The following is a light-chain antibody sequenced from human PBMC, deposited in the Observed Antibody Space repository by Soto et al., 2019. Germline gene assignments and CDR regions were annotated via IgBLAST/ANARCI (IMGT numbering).Light chain of an antibody. CDR1: RGISSN. CDR3: QQYGSSPT. V-gene: IGKV3-20*01. Sequence: IVMTQSPATLSVSPGERATLSCRASRGISSNLAWYQQKPGQAPRLLIYGASSRATGIPDRFSGSGSGTDFTLSISRLEPEDFAVYYCQQYGSSPTFGQGTKVDIK. CDR2: GAS. J-gene: IGKJ1*01.